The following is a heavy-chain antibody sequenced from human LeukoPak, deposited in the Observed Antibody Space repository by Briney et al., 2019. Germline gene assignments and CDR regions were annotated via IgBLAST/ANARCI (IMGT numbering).Heavy chain of an antibody. V-gene: IGHV3-30*04. D-gene: IGHD6-13*01. J-gene: IGHJ3*02. CDR2: ISSDGSNK. CDR1: GFTFSSYA. CDR3: ARGISSSWYYAFDI. Sequence: GGSLRLSCAASGFTFSSYAMYWVRQAPGKGLEWVAVISSDGSNKYYADSVKGRFTISRDNSKNTLYLQMNSLRAEDTAVYYRARGISSSWYYAFDIWGQGTMVTVFS.